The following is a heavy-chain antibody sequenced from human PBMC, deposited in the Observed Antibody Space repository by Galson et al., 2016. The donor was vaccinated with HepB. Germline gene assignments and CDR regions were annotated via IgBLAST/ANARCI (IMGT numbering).Heavy chain of an antibody. CDR1: GFTVSSCY. V-gene: IGHV3-53*01. J-gene: IGHJ6*03. D-gene: IGHD2-8*02. CDR3: ARTSYRECTGTRCINFRYYYYYMDV. CDR2: IFYGGTT. Sequence: SLRLSCAASGFTVSSCYMSWVRQAPGKGLEWVSVIFYGGTTYYADSVEGRFTISRDDSMNTLYLQMNSLTAEDTAVYFCARTSYRECTGTRCINFRYYYYYMDVWGKGTTVTVSS.